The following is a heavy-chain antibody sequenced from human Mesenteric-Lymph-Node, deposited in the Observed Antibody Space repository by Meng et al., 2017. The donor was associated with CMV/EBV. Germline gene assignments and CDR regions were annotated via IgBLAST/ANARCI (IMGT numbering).Heavy chain of an antibody. CDR2: ISYDGSNK. J-gene: IGHJ6*02. CDR3: AKDKSPNYYYYGMDV. D-gene: IGHD2-8*01. Sequence: GGSLRLSCAASGFTFSSYAMHWVRQAPGKGLEWVAVISYDGSNKYYADSVKGRFTISRDNAKNSLYLQMNSLRAEDTALYYCAKDKSPNYYYYGMDVWGQGTTVTVSS. CDR1: GFTFSSYA. V-gene: IGHV3-30*04.